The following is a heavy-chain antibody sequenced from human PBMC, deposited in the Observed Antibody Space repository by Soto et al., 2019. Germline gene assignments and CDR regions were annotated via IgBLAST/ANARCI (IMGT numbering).Heavy chain of an antibody. CDR2: INSFSGDT. J-gene: IGHJ2*01. Sequence: QVQLVQSGAEVKKPGASVKVSCKASGYTFTHYGITWVRQAPGQGLEWMGWINSFSGDTNYPQKLQGRLTMTTDTSTNTVYMELRNLRSDDTAVYYGARDRHSGGKYWYFDIWGRGTLVTVSS. D-gene: IGHD2-15*01. CDR1: GYTFTHYG. V-gene: IGHV1-18*01. CDR3: ARDRHSGGKYWYFDI.